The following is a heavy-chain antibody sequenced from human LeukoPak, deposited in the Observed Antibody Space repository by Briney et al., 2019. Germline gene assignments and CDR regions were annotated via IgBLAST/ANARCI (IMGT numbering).Heavy chain of an antibody. CDR1: GGSISSYY. D-gene: IGHD3-10*01. J-gene: IGHJ6*03. CDR3: ARPGKPGYYYYYMDV. Sequence: PSETLSLTCTVSGGSISSYYWSWIRQPPGKGLEWIGYIYYSGSTNYNPSLKSRVTISVDTSKNQFSLKLSSVTAADTAVYYCARPGKPGYYYYYMDVWGKGTTVTVSS. V-gene: IGHV4-59*01. CDR2: IYYSGST.